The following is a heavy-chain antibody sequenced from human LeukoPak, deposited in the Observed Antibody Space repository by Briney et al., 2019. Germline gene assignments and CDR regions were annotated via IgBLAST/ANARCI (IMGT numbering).Heavy chain of an antibody. CDR3: ARLPVVPAAIIYYYYSYMDV. CDR1: GFTFSSYS. CDR2: ISSSTSTI. D-gene: IGHD2-2*01. J-gene: IGHJ6*03. V-gene: IGHV3-48*01. Sequence: PGGTLRLSCSASGFTFSSYSMNWVRQARGKGLEWVSYISSSTSTIYYADSVKGRFTISRDNAKNSLYLQMNSLRAEDTAIYYCARLPVVPAAIIYYYYSYMDVWGKGTTVTVSS.